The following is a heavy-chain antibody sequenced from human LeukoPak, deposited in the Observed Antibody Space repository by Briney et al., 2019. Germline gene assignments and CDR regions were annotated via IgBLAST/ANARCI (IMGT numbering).Heavy chain of an antibody. CDR1: GYTFTAYY. CDR3: ARGPPSTVLTPDDAFDI. V-gene: IGHV1-2*02. CDR2: INPSSGGA. Sequence: GASVKVSCKPSGYTFTAYYIHWVRQARGQGLEWVAWINPSSGGANYAQKFQGRVTMTRDTSITTAYLELSSLRSDDTAVYYCARGPPSTVLTPDDAFDIWGHGTVVTVSS. D-gene: IGHD4-23*01. J-gene: IGHJ3*02.